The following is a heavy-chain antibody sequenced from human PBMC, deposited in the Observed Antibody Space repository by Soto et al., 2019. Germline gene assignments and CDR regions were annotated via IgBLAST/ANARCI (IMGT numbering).Heavy chain of an antibody. J-gene: IGHJ6*02. CDR2: ISAYNGNT. D-gene: IGHD2-2*01. Sequence: ASVKVSCKASGYAFTSYGISWVRQAPGQGLEWMGWISAYNGNTNYAQKLQGRVTMTTDTSTSTAYMELRSLRSDDTAVYYCARDPYCSSTSCYGMDVWGQGTTVTVSS. CDR3: ARDPYCSSTSCYGMDV. CDR1: GYAFTSYG. V-gene: IGHV1-18*01.